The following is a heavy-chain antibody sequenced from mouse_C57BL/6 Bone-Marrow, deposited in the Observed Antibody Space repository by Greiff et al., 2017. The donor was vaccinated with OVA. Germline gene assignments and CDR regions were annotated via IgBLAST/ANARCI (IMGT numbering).Heavy chain of an antibody. V-gene: IGHV1-4*01. D-gene: IGHD4-1*02. CDR3: AINWGLDY. J-gene: IGHJ2*01. CDR1: GYTFTSYT. CDR2: INPSSGYT. Sequence: VQLQHSGADLARPGASVKMSCKASGYTFTSYTMHWVKQRHGQGLEWIGYINPSSGYTKYNQKFKDKATLTADKSSSTAYMQLSSLTSEDSAVYYCAINWGLDYWGQGTTLTVSS.